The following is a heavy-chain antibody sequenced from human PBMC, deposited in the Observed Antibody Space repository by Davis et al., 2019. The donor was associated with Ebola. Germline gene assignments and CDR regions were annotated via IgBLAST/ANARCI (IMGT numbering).Heavy chain of an antibody. CDR1: GGSFSGYY. CDR3: ARVARY. J-gene: IGHJ4*02. CDR2: INHSGST. V-gene: IGHV4-34*01. D-gene: IGHD6-6*01. Sequence: MPSETLSLTCAVYGGSFSGYYWSWIRQPPGKGLEWIGEINHSGSTNYNPSLKSRVTISVDTSKNQFSLKLSSVTAADTAVYSCARVARYWGQGTLVTVPS.